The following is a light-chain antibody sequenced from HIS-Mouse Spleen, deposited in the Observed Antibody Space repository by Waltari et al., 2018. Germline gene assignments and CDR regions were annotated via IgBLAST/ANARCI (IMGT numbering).Light chain of an antibody. CDR3: QVWDSSSDHVV. J-gene: IGLJ2*01. Sequence: SYVLTQPPSVSVAPGKTARIPCGGNNLGSKRVHWYQQKPGQPPGLVVYDDSDRPSGIPERFSGSNSGNTATLTISRVEAGDEADYYCQVWDSSSDHVVFGGGTKLTVL. V-gene: IGLV3-21*03. CDR1: NLGSKR. CDR2: DDS.